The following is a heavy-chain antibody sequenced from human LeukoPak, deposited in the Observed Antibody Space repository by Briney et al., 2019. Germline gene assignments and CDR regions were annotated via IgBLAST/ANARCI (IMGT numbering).Heavy chain of an antibody. V-gene: IGHV3-30*02. Sequence: GGSLRLSCAASGFTFSSYGMHWVRQAPGKGLEWVAFIRYDGSNKYYADSVKGRFTISRDNSKNTLYLRMNSLRAEDTAVYYCARVYYYDSSGYLNPFDYWGQGTLVTVSS. CDR3: ARVYYYDSSGYLNPFDY. D-gene: IGHD3-22*01. CDR1: GFTFSSYG. CDR2: IRYDGSNK. J-gene: IGHJ4*02.